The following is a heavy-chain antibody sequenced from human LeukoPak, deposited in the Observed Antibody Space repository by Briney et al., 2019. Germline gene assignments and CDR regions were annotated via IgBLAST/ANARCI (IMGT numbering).Heavy chain of an antibody. Sequence: ASVTVSCKASGYTFSSYGFSWVRQAPGQGLEWMGWMNPNSGNTGYAQKFQGRVTMTRNTSISTAYMELSSLRSEDTAVYYCARRLYSCTDPWGQGTLVTVSS. CDR3: ARRLYSCTDP. CDR2: MNPNSGNT. V-gene: IGHV1-8*02. CDR1: GYTFSSYG. J-gene: IGHJ5*02. D-gene: IGHD5-18*01.